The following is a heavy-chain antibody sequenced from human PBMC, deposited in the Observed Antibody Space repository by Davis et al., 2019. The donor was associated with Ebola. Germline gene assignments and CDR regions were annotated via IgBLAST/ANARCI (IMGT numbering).Heavy chain of an antibody. V-gene: IGHV3-33*01. J-gene: IGHJ5*02. CDR3: ARALGGDWFDP. D-gene: IGHD2-21*01. Sequence: GGSLRLSCAASGFTFNNYGMHWVRQAPGKGLEWVAVIWYDGGNKYYADSVKGRFTISRDNSKNTLYLQMNSLRAEDTAVYYCARALGGDWFDPWGQGTLVTVSS. CDR1: GFTFNNYG. CDR2: IWYDGGNK.